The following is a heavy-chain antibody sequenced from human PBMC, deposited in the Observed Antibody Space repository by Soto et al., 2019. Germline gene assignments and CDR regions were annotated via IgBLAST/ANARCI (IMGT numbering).Heavy chain of an antibody. CDR2: ISAYNDKT. CDR1: GYTF. J-gene: IGHJ6*02. V-gene: IGHV1-18*01. D-gene: IGHD2-15*01. Sequence: QVQLVQSGAEVKKPGASVKVSCKPSGYTFISWVRQAPGQGLEWMGWISAYNDKTNYAQKLQGRVTMTTDTSTSTAYMELRRLRSDYTAVYYCARGAARTYSYGMDVWGQGTTVTVSS. CDR3: ARGAARTYSYGMDV.